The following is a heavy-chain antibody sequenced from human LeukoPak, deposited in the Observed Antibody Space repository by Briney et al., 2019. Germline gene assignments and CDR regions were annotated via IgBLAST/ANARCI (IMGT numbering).Heavy chain of an antibody. D-gene: IGHD2-2*01. CDR3: ARDGGGVSSTSSRGAFDI. Sequence: ASVKVSCKASGYTFTGYYMHWVRQAPGQGLEWMGWINPNSGGTNYAQKFQGRVTMTRDTSISTAYMELSRLRSDDTAVYYCARDGGGVSSTSSRGAFDIWGQGTMVTVSS. J-gene: IGHJ3*02. V-gene: IGHV1-2*02. CDR2: INPNSGGT. CDR1: GYTFTGYY.